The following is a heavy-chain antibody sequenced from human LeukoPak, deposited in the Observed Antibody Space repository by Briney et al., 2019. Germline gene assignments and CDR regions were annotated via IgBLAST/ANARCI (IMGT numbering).Heavy chain of an antibody. Sequence: SETLSLTCAVYGGSFSGYYWSWIRQPPGKGLEWIGEINHSGSTNYNPSLKSRVTISVDTSKNQFSLKLSSVTAADTAVYYCARDPVTTTFLTDFDYWGQGTLVTVSS. CDR3: ARDPVTTTFLTDFDY. J-gene: IGHJ4*02. V-gene: IGHV4-34*01. CDR1: GGSFSGYY. D-gene: IGHD4-17*01. CDR2: INHSGST.